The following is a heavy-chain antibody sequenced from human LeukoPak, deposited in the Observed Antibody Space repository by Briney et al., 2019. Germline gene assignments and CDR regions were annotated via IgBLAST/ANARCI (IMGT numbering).Heavy chain of an antibody. CDR2: ISGSGGST. CDR3: ARVFGGYYYYMDV. J-gene: IGHJ6*03. D-gene: IGHD4-23*01. CDR1: GFTFSSYA. Sequence: GGSLRLSCAASGFTFSSYAMSWVRQAPGKGLEWVSAISGSGGSTYYADPVKGRFTISRDNAKNSLYLQMNSLRAEDTAVYYCARVFGGYYYYMDVWGKGTTVTVSS. V-gene: IGHV3-23*01.